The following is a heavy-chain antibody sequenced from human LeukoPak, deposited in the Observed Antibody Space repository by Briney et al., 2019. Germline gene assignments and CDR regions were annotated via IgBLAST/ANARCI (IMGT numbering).Heavy chain of an antibody. CDR2: IRQDGGGK. CDR1: GITFSRNW. Sequence: GGSPRLSCAASGITFSRNWMSWVRQTPGQVPEWEANIRQDGGGKYYVDSVKGRFTISRDNAKNSLYLEMNRLRDEDTAIYYCVRDKVEGPTLFDVWGQGTLVTVSS. D-gene: IGHD4-11*01. J-gene: IGHJ4*02. V-gene: IGHV3-7*01. CDR3: VRDKVEGPTLFDV.